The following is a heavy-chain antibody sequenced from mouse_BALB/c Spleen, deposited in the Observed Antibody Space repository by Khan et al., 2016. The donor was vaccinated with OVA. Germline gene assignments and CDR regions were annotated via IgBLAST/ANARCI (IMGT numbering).Heavy chain of an antibody. J-gene: IGHJ3*01. CDR1: GYTFPDYE. Sequence: QVQLQQSGAELVRPGASVTLSCKASGYTFPDYELHWVKQTPVHGLEWIGVIDPKTGVTAYNQKFKGKATLPADKSSSTAYMDLRSLTSEDSAVYYWTRSTFDYWGQGTLITVSA. CDR2: IDPKTGVT. CDR3: TRSTFDY. V-gene: IGHV1-15*01.